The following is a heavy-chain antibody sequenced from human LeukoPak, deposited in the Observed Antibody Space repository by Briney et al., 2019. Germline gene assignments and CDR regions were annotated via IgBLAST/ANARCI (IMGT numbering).Heavy chain of an antibody. J-gene: IGHJ4*02. D-gene: IGHD1-26*01. CDR3: ARDGARYYLDY. Sequence: GGSLRLSCAASGFTFSSYAMHWVRQAPGKGLEWVAVISYDGSNKYYADSVKGRFTISRDNSKNTLYLQMNSLRAEDTAVYYCARDGARYYLDYWGQGTLVTVSS. CDR2: ISYDGSNK. CDR1: GFTFSSYA. V-gene: IGHV3-30-3*01.